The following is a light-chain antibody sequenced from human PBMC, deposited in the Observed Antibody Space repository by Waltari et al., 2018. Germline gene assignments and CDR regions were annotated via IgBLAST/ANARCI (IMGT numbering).Light chain of an antibody. J-gene: IGKJ2*01. Sequence: QMTQSPSTLSASIGDRVAITCRASHTINTWLAWYQQKPGKAPRVLIYDASTLASGVPSRFRGSGSGTEFTLTISSLQPDDFATYYCHQYNSYSQNFGQGTKLEIK. CDR2: DAS. CDR3: HQYNSYSQN. CDR1: HTINTW. V-gene: IGKV1-5*01.